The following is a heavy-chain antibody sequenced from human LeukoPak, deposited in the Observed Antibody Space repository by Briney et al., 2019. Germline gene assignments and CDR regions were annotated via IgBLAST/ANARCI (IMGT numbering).Heavy chain of an antibody. V-gene: IGHV3-49*04. J-gene: IGHJ3*02. CDR1: GFTFGDYA. Sequence: PGGSLRLSCTASGFTFGDYAMSWVRQAPGKGLEWVGFIRSKAYGGTTEYAASVKGRFTISRDDSKSIAYLQMNSLKTEDTAVYYCSRFLEWLSRYAFDIWGQGTMVTVSS. CDR2: IRSKAYGGTT. CDR3: SRFLEWLSRYAFDI. D-gene: IGHD3-3*01.